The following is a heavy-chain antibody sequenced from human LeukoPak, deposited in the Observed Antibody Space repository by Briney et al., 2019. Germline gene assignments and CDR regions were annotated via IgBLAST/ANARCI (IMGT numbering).Heavy chain of an antibody. D-gene: IGHD2-2*01. CDR2: ISSSSSYI. Sequence: GGSLRLSCAASGFTFSSYSMNWVRQAPGKGLKWVSSISSSSSYIYYADSVKGRFTISRDNAKNSLYLQMNSLRAEDTAVYYCARGSSTNPYGMDVWGQGTTITVSS. J-gene: IGHJ6*02. CDR1: GFTFSSYS. V-gene: IGHV3-21*01. CDR3: ARGSSTNPYGMDV.